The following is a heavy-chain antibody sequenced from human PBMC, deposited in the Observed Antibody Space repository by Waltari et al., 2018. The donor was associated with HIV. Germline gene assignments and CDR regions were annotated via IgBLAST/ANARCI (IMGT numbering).Heavy chain of an antibody. J-gene: IGHJ4*02. CDR3: ARDNQAADGGLDC. D-gene: IGHD6-13*01. CDR1: GFTFSTYG. CDR2: IWNDGTNK. V-gene: IGHV3-33*01. Sequence: QVQLVESGGGVVQPGRSLRLSCAASGFTFSTYGMHWVRQAPGKGLEWVAVIWNDGTNKYYADSVKGRFTISRDNSKKTLYLQMNSLRAEDAAVYYCARDNQAADGGLDCWGQGTLVTVSS.